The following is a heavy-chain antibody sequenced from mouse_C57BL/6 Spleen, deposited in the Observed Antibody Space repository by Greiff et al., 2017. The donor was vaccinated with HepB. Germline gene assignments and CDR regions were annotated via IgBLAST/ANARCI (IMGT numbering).Heavy chain of an antibody. V-gene: IGHV1-62-2*01. CDR3: ARHEDDGTFYYGSSPGYFDV. Sequence: VQLQESGAELVKPGASVKLSCKASGYTFTEYTIHWVKQRSGQGLEWIGWFYPGSGSIKYNEKFKDKATLTADKSSSTVYMELSRLTSEDSAVYFCARHEDDGTFYYGSSPGYFDVWGTGTTVTVSS. J-gene: IGHJ1*03. CDR1: GYTFTEYT. CDR2: FYPGSGSI. D-gene: IGHD1-1*01.